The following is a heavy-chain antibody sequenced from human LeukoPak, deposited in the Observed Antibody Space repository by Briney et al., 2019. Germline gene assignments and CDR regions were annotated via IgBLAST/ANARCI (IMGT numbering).Heavy chain of an antibody. J-gene: IGHJ4*02. CDR2: IYHSGST. D-gene: IGHD6-19*01. CDR3: ARQGYSLDIAYSSGWYYFDY. CDR1: GYSISSGYY. V-gene: IGHV4-38-2*01. Sequence: SETLSLTCAVSGYSISSGYYWGWIRQPPGKGLKWIGSIYHSGSTYYNPSLKSRVTISVDTSKNQFSLKLSSVTAADTAVYYSARQGYSLDIAYSSGWYYFDYWGQGTLVTVSS.